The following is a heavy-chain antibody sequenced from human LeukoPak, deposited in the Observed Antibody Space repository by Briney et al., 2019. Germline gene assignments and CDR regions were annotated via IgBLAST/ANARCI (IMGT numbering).Heavy chain of an antibody. CDR1: GFTFDDYG. D-gene: IGHD3-3*01. Sequence: GGSLRLSCAASGFTFDDYGMSWVRQAPGKGLEWVSGINWNGGSTGYADSVKGRFTISRDNAKNSLYLQMNSLRAEDTAVYYCARDAAWSGYYDAFDIWGQGTMVTVSS. CDR2: INWNGGST. J-gene: IGHJ3*02. CDR3: ARDAAWSGYYDAFDI. V-gene: IGHV3-20*04.